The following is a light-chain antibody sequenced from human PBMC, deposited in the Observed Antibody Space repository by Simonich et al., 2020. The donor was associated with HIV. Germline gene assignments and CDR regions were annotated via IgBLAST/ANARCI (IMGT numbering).Light chain of an antibody. V-gene: IGKV4-1*01. CDR1: QSVLYSPNNKNY. CDR3: QQYYSTPWT. J-gene: IGKJ1*01. CDR2: WAS. Sequence: DIVMTQSPDSLAVSLGERATINCKSSQSVLYSPNNKNYLAWYQQKPGQPPKLLIYWASTRKAGVPDRLSCSGSGTDFSLTISTLQAEDVAVYYCQQYYSTPWTFGQGTKVEIK.